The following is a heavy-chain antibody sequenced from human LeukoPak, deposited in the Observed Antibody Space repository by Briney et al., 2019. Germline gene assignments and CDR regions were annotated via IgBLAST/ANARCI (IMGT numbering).Heavy chain of an antibody. CDR2: IKSKTDGGTT. CDR1: GFTFSNAW. D-gene: IGHD3-22*01. V-gene: IGHV3-15*01. J-gene: IGHJ3*02. CDR3: AKVRDYYDSSGYLDAFDI. Sequence: PGGSLRPSCAASGFTFSNAWMSWVRQAPGKGLEWVGRIKSKTDGGTTDYAAPVKGRFTNSRDDSKNTLYLQMNSLRVEDTAVYYCAKVRDYYDSSGYLDAFDIWGQGTMVTVSS.